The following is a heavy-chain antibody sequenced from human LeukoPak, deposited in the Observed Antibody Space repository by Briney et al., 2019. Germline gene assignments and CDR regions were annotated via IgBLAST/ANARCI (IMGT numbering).Heavy chain of an antibody. CDR2: IYYSGSS. V-gene: IGHV4-39*07. CDR3: AKDLLWYLDL. Sequence: KPSETLSLTCTVSGGSISSSSYYWGWIRQPPGKGLEWIGSIYYSGSSYYNPSLKSRVTISVDTSKSQFSLKLTSVTAADTAVYYCAKDLLWYLDLWGRGTLVTVSS. J-gene: IGHJ2*01. CDR1: GGSISSSSYY. D-gene: IGHD2/OR15-2a*01.